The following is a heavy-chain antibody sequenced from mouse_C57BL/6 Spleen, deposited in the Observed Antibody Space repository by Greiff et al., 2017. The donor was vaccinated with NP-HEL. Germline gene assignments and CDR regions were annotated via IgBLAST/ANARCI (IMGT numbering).Heavy chain of an antibody. V-gene: IGHV1-50*01. CDR3: ARSRTTVVEGYFDY. D-gene: IGHD1-1*01. CDR1: GYTFTSYW. Sequence: QVQLKQPGAELVKPGASVKLSCKASGYTFTSYWMQWVKQRPGQGLVWIGEIDPSDSYTNYNQKFKGKATLTVDTSSSTAYMQLSSLTSEDSAVYYCARSRTTVVEGYFDYWGQGTTLTVSS. CDR2: IDPSDSYT. J-gene: IGHJ2*01.